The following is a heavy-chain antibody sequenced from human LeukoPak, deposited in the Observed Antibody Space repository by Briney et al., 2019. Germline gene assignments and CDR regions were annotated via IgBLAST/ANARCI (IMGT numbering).Heavy chain of an antibody. Sequence: GASVKVSCKASGGTFSSYAISWVRQAPGQGLEWMGRIIPILGIANYAQKFQGRVTITADKSTSTAYMELSSLRSEDTAVYYCARVAPQQLVFDYWGQGTLVTVSS. D-gene: IGHD6-13*01. V-gene: IGHV1-69*04. CDR2: IIPILGIA. CDR1: GGTFSSYA. J-gene: IGHJ4*02. CDR3: ARVAPQQLVFDY.